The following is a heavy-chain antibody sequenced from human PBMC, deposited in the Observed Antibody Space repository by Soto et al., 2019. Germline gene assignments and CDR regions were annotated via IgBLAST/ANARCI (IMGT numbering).Heavy chain of an antibody. CDR1: GASISSYY. J-gene: IGHJ5*02. CDR3: ARTESGTFDP. CDR2: IYLGGSI. D-gene: IGHD1-7*01. V-gene: IGHV4-59*12. Sequence: PSETLSLTCSVSGASISSYYYTWIRQTPGKGLEWIGYIYLGGSINYNHSFKSRVIISVDTSKNQFSVRLSSVTAADTAVYYCARTESGTFDPWGQGTRVTVSS.